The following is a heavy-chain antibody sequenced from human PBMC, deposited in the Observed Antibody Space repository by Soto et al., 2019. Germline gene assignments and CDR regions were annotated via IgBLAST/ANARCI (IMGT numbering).Heavy chain of an antibody. D-gene: IGHD6-19*01. CDR3: ARRERAVAGYYYYLMDV. Sequence: GESLKISCKGSGYSFTSYWISWVRQMPGKGLEWMGRIDPSDSYTNYSPSFQGHVTISADKSISTAYLQWSSLKASDTAMYYCARRERAVAGYYYYLMDVSGQGTTVT. CDR2: IDPSDSYT. J-gene: IGHJ6*02. CDR1: GYSFTSYW. V-gene: IGHV5-10-1*01.